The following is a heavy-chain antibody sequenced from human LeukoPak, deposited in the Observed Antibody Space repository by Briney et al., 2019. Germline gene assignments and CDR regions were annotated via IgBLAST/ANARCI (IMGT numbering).Heavy chain of an antibody. J-gene: IGHJ4*02. CDR1: GFTFSSYA. V-gene: IGHV3-30-3*01. D-gene: IGHD5-18*01. CDR3: ARPEYSYGIGSADY. Sequence: GGSLRLSWAASGFTFSSYAMHWVRQAPGKGLEWVAVISYDGSNKYYADSVKGRFTISRDNSKNTLYLQMNSLRAEDTAVYYCARPEYSYGIGSADYWGQGTLVTVSS. CDR2: ISYDGSNK.